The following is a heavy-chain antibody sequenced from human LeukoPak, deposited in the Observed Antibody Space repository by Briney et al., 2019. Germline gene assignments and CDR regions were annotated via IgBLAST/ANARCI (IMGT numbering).Heavy chain of an antibody. V-gene: IGHV3-33*08. CDR2: IWYDESNK. CDR3: AKARYGGGTMFDY. D-gene: IGHD4-23*01. Sequence: GGSLRLSCAASEITFSSHAMSWVRQAPGKGLEWVAVIWYDESNKYYADSVKGRFTISRDNSKNTLYLQMNSLRAEDTAVYYCAKARYGGGTMFDYWGQGTLVTVSS. CDR1: EITFSSHA. J-gene: IGHJ4*02.